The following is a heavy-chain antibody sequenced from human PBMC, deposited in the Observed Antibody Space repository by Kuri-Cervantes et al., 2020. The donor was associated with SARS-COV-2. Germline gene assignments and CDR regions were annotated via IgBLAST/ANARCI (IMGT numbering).Heavy chain of an antibody. CDR2: INHSGST. V-gene: IGHV4-34*01. D-gene: IGHD5-12*01. CDR1: GGSFSGYY. J-gene: IGHJ5*02. CDR3: ARGGYSGYEGWFDP. Sequence: SQTLSLTCAVYGGSFSGYYWSWSRQPPGKGLEWIGEINHSGSTNYNPSLKSRVTISVDTFKNQFSLKLSSVTTADTAVYYCARGGYSGYEGWFDPWGQGTLVTVSS.